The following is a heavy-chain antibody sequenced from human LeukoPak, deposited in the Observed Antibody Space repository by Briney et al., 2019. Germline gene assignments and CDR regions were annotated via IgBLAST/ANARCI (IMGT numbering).Heavy chain of an antibody. Sequence: PGGSLRLSCAASGFTFSSYWMSWVRQAPGKGLEWVANIKQDGSEKYYVDSVKGRFTISRDNAKNSLYLQMNSLRAEDTAVYYCARDVSSSFPYYYYYYYYMDVWGKGTTVTVSS. J-gene: IGHJ6*03. CDR1: GFTFSSYW. CDR2: IKQDGSEK. CDR3: ARDVSSSFPYYYYYYYYMDV. V-gene: IGHV3-7*01. D-gene: IGHD6-6*01.